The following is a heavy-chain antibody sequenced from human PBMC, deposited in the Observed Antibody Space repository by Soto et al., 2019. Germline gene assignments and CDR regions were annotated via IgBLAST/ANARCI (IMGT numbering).Heavy chain of an antibody. J-gene: IGHJ4*02. Sequence: QVQLVESGGGLVQPGRSLRLSCAASGFSFRNYAMRWVRQAPGKGLEWVAVISYDGNNKYYADSVKGRFTISRDNSKNTVYLQLNSLRPEDTAVYYCTRGAFGGVITPLRFWGQGTLVTVSA. CDR3: TRGAFGGVITPLRF. V-gene: IGHV3-30-3*01. CDR2: ISYDGNNK. CDR1: GFSFRNYA. D-gene: IGHD3-10*01.